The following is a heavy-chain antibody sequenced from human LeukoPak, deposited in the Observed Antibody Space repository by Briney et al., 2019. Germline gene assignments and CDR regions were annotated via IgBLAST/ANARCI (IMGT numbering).Heavy chain of an antibody. CDR2: FSWSSGSI. V-gene: IGHV3-9*03. J-gene: IGHJ3*02. Sequence: SLRLSCAASGFTFDDYAMHCVRQAPGTALGWVSGFSWSSGSIGNADSVKGRFTIFRDNAKDSLYLQMNSLRAEDMALYYCAEGARDGYNWKSAFDIWGQGTMVTVTS. CDR3: AEGARDGYNWKSAFDI. D-gene: IGHD5-24*01. CDR1: GFTFDDYA.